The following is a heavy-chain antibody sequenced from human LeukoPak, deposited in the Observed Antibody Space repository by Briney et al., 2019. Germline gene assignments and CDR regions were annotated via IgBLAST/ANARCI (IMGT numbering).Heavy chain of an antibody. CDR1: GDSISSYY. CDR3: ATGYSSTWYYFDY. CDR2: VYHSGST. V-gene: IGHV4-59*01. J-gene: IGHJ4*02. D-gene: IGHD6-13*01. Sequence: SETLSLTCTVSGDSISSYYWSWIRQPPGKGLEWIGYVYHSGSTNYNPSLKSRVTISADTSKDQFSLKLASVTAADTAVYYCATGYSSTWYYFDYWGQGTLVTVSS.